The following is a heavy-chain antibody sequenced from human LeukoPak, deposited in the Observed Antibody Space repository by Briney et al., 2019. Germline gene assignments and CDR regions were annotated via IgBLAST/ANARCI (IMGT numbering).Heavy chain of an antibody. V-gene: IGHV3-66*01. Sequence: PGGSLRLLCAASGFTVSNNYMSWVRQAPGTGRKWVSVIYANNSTYYADSVKGRFTNSREKSKNTLYLQMNSLRAEDTAVYYCAGVMVRGAWNYWGQGTLVTVSS. D-gene: IGHD3-10*01. CDR1: GFTVSNNY. J-gene: IGHJ4*02. CDR2: IYANNST. CDR3: AGVMVRGAWNY.